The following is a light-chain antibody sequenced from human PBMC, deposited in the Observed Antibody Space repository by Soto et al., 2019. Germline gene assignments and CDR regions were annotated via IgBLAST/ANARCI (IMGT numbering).Light chain of an antibody. CDR1: QGISSA. CDR2: DAS. J-gene: IGKJ4*01. CDR3: QQFQSYALT. V-gene: IGKV1-13*02. Sequence: AIQLTQSPSSLSASVGDRVTITCRASQGISSALAWYQHKPGRAPRLLIYDASSLQSGVSSRFSGSGSGTDFTLTISRLQPEDFATDYCQQFQSYALTFGGGTKLEIK.